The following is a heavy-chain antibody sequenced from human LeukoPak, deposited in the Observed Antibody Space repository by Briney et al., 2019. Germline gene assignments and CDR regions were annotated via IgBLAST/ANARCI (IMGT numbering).Heavy chain of an antibody. CDR2: IYYSGST. D-gene: IGHD2-15*01. J-gene: IGHJ4*02. V-gene: IGHV4-59*08. CDR1: GGSISPYY. CDR3: ARSYCSGGSCPPKA. Sequence: SETLSLTCTVSGGSISPYYWSWVRQPPGKGLEWIGYIYYSGSTNYNPSLKSRVTISVDTSKNQFSLKPSSVTAADTAVYYCARSYCSGGSCPPKAWGQGTLVTVSS.